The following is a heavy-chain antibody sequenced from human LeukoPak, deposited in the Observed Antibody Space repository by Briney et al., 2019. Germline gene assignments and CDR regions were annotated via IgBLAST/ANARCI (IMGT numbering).Heavy chain of an antibody. J-gene: IGHJ4*03. CDR2: MSYDGSNK. Sequence: PGGSLRLSCAASGFTFNNYAMRWIRQAPGKGLEWVAAMSYDGSNKYYADSVEGRFTISRDNSKNTLYLQMNSLRAEDTAVYYCARMKAVAGMGIYLDYWGQGTMVTVSS. CDR1: GFTFNNYA. D-gene: IGHD6-19*01. V-gene: IGHV3-30*04. CDR3: ARMKAVAGMGIYLDY.